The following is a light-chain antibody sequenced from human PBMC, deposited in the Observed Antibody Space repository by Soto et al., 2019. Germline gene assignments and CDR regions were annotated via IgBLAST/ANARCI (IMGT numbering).Light chain of an antibody. CDR2: GNI. Sequence: QSVLTQPPSLSGAPGQSITISCTGSSSNIGAGYDVHWYQQLPGTAPKLLMYGNINRPSGGPDRFSGSKSDTSASLAVTGVQAEDEADYYCQSYYRRLNNWLFGGGTKVTVL. CDR3: QSYYRRLNNWL. V-gene: IGLV1-40*01. J-gene: IGLJ3*02. CDR1: SSNIGAGYD.